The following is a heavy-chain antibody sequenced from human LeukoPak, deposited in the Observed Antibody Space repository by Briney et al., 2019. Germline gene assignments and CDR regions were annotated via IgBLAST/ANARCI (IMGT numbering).Heavy chain of an antibody. Sequence: SETLSLTCTVSGGSIGSGGYYWSWIRQPPGKGLEWIGYIYTSGSTNYNPSLKSRVTISVDTSKNQFSLKLSSVTAADTAVYYCARRTRAGYCSSTSCYDYYYMDVWGKGTTVTVSS. J-gene: IGHJ6*03. D-gene: IGHD2-2*01. CDR2: IYTSGST. CDR1: GGSIGSGGYY. CDR3: ARRTRAGYCSSTSCYDYYYMDV. V-gene: IGHV4-61*08.